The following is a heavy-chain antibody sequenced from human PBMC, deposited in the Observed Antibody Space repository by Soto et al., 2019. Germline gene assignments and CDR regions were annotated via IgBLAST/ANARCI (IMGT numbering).Heavy chain of an antibody. Sequence: GGSLRLSCAASGFAFSSYGMRWVRQAPGKGLEWVAVISYDGSNKYYADSVKGRFTISRDNSKNTLYLQMNSLRAEDTAVYYCAKGIQLWLRYYYYGMDVWGQGTTVTVSS. CDR3: AKGIQLWLRYYYYGMDV. CDR2: ISYDGSNK. D-gene: IGHD5-18*01. V-gene: IGHV3-30*18. CDR1: GFAFSSYG. J-gene: IGHJ6*02.